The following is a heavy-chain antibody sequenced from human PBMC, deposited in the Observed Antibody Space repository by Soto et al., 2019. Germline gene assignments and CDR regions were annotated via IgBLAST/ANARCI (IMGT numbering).Heavy chain of an antibody. CDR2: IWYDGSNK. V-gene: IGHV3-33*01. J-gene: IGHJ3*02. CDR1: GFTFSSYG. Sequence: PGWSLRLSCAASGFTFSSYGIHWVRQSPGKGLEWVAVIWYDGSNKYYADSVKGRFTISRDNSKNTLYLHMNSLRAEDTDVYYCASVPSMVRGVSCGPGAFDIWGKGTMVTVSS. CDR3: ASVPSMVRGVSCGPGAFDI. D-gene: IGHD3-10*01.